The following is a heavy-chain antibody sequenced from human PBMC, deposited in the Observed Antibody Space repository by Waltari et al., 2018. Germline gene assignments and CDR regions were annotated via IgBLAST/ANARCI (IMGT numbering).Heavy chain of an antibody. V-gene: IGHV4-38-2*01. D-gene: IGHD1-26*01. CDR1: GYSISSGSY. CDR3: ARTPPEWERLSDAFDI. J-gene: IGHJ3*02. CDR2: IYHSGST. Sequence: QVQLQESGPGLVKPSETLSLTCAVSGYSISSGSYWGWIRQPPGKRLGCIGSIYHSGSTYYTPSLKSLGTISVDTAKYQYSLRLSAVTAAYTAVYYCARTPPEWERLSDAFDIWGQGTMVTVSS.